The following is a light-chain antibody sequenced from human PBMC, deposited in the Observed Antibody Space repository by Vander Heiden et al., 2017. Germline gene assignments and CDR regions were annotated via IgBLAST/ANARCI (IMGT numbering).Light chain of an antibody. V-gene: IGLV3-1*01. CDR1: KLGDKY. J-gene: IGLJ2*01. CDR3: QAWDSSTAGVV. Sequence: SYELTQPPSVSVSPGQTASITCSGDKLGDKYACWYQQKPGQSPVLVIYQDSKRPSGIPERFSGFNSGNTATLTISGTQAMDEADYYCQAWDSSTAGVVFGGGTKLTVL. CDR2: QDS.